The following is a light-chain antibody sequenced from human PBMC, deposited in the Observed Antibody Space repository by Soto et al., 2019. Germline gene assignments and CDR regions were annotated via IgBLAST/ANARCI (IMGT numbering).Light chain of an antibody. V-gene: IGLV3-21*02. CDR3: QVWDSSSDRPEVV. CDR1: NIGSKS. J-gene: IGLJ2*01. CDR2: DDS. Sequence: SYELTQPPSVSVAPGQTARITCGGNNIGSKSVHWYQQKPGQAPVLVVYDDSDRPSWITERFSGSNSGNTATLTISRVEAGDEADYYCQVWDSSSDRPEVVFGGGTKLTVL.